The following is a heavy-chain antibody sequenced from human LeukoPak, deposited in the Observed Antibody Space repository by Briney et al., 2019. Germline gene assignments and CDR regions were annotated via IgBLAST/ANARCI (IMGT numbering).Heavy chain of an antibody. V-gene: IGHV3-15*01. CDR3: TTQLHDYGDYEVAFDI. Sequence: PGGSLRLSCAASGFTFSNAWMSCVRQAPGKGLEWVGRIKSKTDGGTTDYAAPVKGRFTISRDDSKNTLYLQMNSLKTEDTAVYYCTTQLHDYGDYEVAFDIWGQGSLVTVSS. J-gene: IGHJ4*02. CDR2: IKSKTDGGTT. CDR1: GFTFSNAW. D-gene: IGHD4-17*01.